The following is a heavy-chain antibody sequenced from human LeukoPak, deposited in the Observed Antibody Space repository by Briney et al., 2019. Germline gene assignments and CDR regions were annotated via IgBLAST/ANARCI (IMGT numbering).Heavy chain of an antibody. D-gene: IGHD3-9*01. CDR2: ISGSGGST. J-gene: IGHJ4*02. CDR1: GFTFSSYA. V-gene: IGHV3-23*01. CDR3: ARLHYDVLTGPFDY. Sequence: GGSRRLSCAASGFTFSSYAMSWVRQAPGKGLEWVSAISGSGGSTYYADSVKGRFTISRESSKNTLWLQMNSLRAEDTAVYYCARLHYDVLTGPFDYWGQGTLVTVSS.